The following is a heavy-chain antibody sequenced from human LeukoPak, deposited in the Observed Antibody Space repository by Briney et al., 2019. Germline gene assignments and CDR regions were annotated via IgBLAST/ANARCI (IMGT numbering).Heavy chain of an antibody. D-gene: IGHD3-10*01. V-gene: IGHV4-59*01. CDR1: GGSISNYY. J-gene: IGHJ6*03. Sequence: SETLSLTCTVSGGSISNYYWSWLRQPPGKGLEWIGYIYYSGSTNYNPSLKSRVTISVDTSKNQFALKLSSVTAADTAVYYCAGASYYYGSGSKRGYYYNYYMDVWGKGTTVTVSS. CDR3: AGASYYYGSGSKRGYYYNYYMDV. CDR2: IYYSGST.